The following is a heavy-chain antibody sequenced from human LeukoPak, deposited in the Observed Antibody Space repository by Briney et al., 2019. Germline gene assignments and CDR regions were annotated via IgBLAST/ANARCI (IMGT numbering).Heavy chain of an antibody. V-gene: IGHV3-13*04. CDR1: GFTFSGYD. D-gene: IGHD3-10*01. Sequence: TGGSLRLSCAASGFTFSGYDFHWVRQATGRGLEWVSAIGTVGDTHYLDSVKGRFTISRENAKNSLYLQMTSLRAGDTAVYYCARETGDVLLGAFDIWGQGTMVTVSS. CDR3: ARETGDVLLGAFDI. J-gene: IGHJ3*02. CDR2: IGTVGDT.